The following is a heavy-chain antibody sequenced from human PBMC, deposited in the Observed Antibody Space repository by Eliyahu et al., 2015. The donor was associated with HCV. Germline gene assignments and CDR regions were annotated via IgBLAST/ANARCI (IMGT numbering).Heavy chain of an antibody. Sequence: QVQLVQSGAEVKKPGASXKVXXXVSGYTLTELSMHWVRQAPGKGLEWMGGFDPEDGETIYAQKFQGRVTMTEDTSTDTAYMELSSLRSEDTAVYYCATGAPASYDFDYWGQGTLVTVSS. CDR2: FDPEDGET. CDR1: GYTLTELS. J-gene: IGHJ4*02. CDR3: ATGAPASYDFDY. D-gene: IGHD3-16*01. V-gene: IGHV1-24*01.